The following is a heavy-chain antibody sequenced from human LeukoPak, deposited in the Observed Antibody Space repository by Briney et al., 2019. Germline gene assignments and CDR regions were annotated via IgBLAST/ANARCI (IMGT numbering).Heavy chain of an antibody. CDR2: ISYDGSNK. CDR3: ASPPHYGDYYFDY. Sequence: GALRLSCAASGFTFSSHAMHWVRQAPGKGLEWVAVISYDGSNKYYAGSVKGRFTISRDNSKNTLYLQMNSLRAEDTAVYYCASPPHYGDYYFDYWGQGTLVTVSS. CDR1: GFTFSSHA. J-gene: IGHJ4*02. D-gene: IGHD4-17*01. V-gene: IGHV3-30-3*01.